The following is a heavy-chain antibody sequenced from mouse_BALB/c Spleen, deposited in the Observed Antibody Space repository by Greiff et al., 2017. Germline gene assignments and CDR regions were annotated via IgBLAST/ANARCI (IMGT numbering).Heavy chain of an antibody. D-gene: IGHD2-14*01. Sequence: EVTLVESGGGLVKLGGSLKLSCAASGFTFSSYYMSWVRQTPEKRLELVAAINSNGGSTYYPDTVKGRFTLSRDNAKNTLYLQMSSLKSEDTALYYCARHFLGYYRYDDAMDYWGQGTAVTVAS. CDR3: ARHFLGYYRYDDAMDY. V-gene: IGHV5-6-2*01. CDR1: GFTFSSYY. J-gene: IGHJ4*01. CDR2: INSNGGST.